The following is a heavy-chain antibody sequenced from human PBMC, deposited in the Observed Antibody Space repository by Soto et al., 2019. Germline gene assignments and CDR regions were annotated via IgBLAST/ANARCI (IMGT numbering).Heavy chain of an antibody. CDR3: AKDGRNYVSPPNWIEN. D-gene: IGHD1-7*01. J-gene: IGHJ4*02. CDR2: ISYDGSNK. V-gene: IGHV3-30*18. Sequence: QVPLVESGGGVVQPGRSLRLSCAASGFTFSSNGMHWVRQAPGKGLEWVAVISYDGSNKYYADSVKGRFTISRDNSKNTRYLQMNSLRAEDTAVYYCAKDGRNYVSPPNWIENWGQGTLVTVSS. CDR1: GFTFSSNG.